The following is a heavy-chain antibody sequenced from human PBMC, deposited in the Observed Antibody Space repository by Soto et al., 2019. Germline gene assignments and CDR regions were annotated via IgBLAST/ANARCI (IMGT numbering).Heavy chain of an antibody. J-gene: IGHJ3*02. Sequence: QVQLVQSGAEVKKPGSSVKVSCKASGGTFSSYAISWVRQAPGQGPEWMGGIIPIFGTANYAQKFQGRVTITADEFTSTAYMELSSLRSEDTAVYYCARDARPLGWLGAFDIWGQGTMVTVSS. D-gene: IGHD6-19*01. CDR2: IIPIFGTA. CDR3: ARDARPLGWLGAFDI. V-gene: IGHV1-69*01. CDR1: GGTFSSYA.